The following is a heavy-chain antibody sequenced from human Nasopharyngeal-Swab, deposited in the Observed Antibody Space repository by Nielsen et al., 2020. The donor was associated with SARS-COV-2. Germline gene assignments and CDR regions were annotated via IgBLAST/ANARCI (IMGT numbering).Heavy chain of an antibody. CDR3: ARVRIMAPTADY. J-gene: IGHJ4*02. CDR1: GFTFSSYS. D-gene: IGHD2-8*01. V-gene: IGHV3-48*02. Sequence: GESLKISCAASGFTFSSYSMNWVRQAPGKGLEWVSYISSSSTIYYADSVKGRFTISRDNAKNSLYLQMNSLRDEDTAVYYCARVRIMAPTADYWGQGTLVTVSS. CDR2: ISSSSTI.